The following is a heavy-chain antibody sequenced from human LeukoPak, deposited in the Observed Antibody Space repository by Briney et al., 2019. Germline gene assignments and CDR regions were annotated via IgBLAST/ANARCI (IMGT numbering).Heavy chain of an antibody. D-gene: IGHD4-11*01. Sequence: PSETLSLTCSVSDDSITIYYWTWIRQPPGRGLEGIGYIDHTGTTNYNPSLNSRVTISRDTSKNHFSLQLSSVTAADTAVYFCARGRVSSSTWHSTYYYYFYMDVWGKGTTVTVSS. J-gene: IGHJ6*03. CDR2: IDHTGTT. CDR3: ARGRVSSSTWHSTYYYYFYMDV. CDR1: DDSITIYY. V-gene: IGHV4-59*01.